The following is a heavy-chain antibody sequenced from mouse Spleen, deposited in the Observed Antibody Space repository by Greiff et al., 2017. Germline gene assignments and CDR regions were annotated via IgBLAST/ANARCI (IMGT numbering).Heavy chain of an antibody. D-gene: IGHD2-12*01. CDR2: INYDGSST. CDR1: GFTFSDYY. J-gene: IGHJ1*01. CDR3: ARDRYSYYSYDVWYFDV. V-gene: IGHV5-16*01. Sequence: EVKVVESEGGLVQPGSSMKLSCTASGFTFSDYYMAWVRQVPEKGLEWVANINYDGSSTYYLDSLKSRFIISRDNAKNILYLQMSSLKSEDTATYYCARDRYSYYSYDVWYFDVWGAGTTVTVSS.